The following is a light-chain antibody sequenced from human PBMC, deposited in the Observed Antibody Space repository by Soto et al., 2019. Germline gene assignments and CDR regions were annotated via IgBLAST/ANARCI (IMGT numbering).Light chain of an antibody. V-gene: IGLV4-69*01. CDR3: QTWGTGIHVV. Sequence: QSVLPQSPSASASLGASVKLTCTLSSGHSRYAIAWHQQQPEKGPRYLMKLDSDGSHTKGDAIPDRFSGSSSGAERYLTISSLQSEDEADYYCQTWGTGIHVVFGGGTKLTVL. CDR1: SGHSRYA. CDR2: LDSDGSH. J-gene: IGLJ2*01.